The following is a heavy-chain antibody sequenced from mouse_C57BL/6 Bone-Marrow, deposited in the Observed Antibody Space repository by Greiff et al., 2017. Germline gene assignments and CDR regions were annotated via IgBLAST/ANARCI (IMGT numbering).Heavy chain of an antibody. J-gene: IGHJ4*01. V-gene: IGHV5-6*02. CDR3: AREGYDYSYGMDY. CDR1: GFTFSSYG. CDR2: ISSGGSYT. D-gene: IGHD2-4*01. Sequence: DVKLVESGGDLVKPGGSLKLSCAASGFTFSSYGMSWVRQTPDKRLEWVATISSGGSYTYYPDSVKGRFTISRDNAKNTLYLQMSSLKSEDTAMYYCAREGYDYSYGMDYWGQGTSVTVSS.